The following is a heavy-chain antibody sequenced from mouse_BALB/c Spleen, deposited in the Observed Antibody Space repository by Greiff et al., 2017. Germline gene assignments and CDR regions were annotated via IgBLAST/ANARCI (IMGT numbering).Heavy chain of an antibody. Sequence: EVMLVESGGGLVQPGGSRKLSCAASGFTFSSFGMHWVRQAPETGLEWVAYISSGSSTIYYADTVKGRFTISRDNPKNTLFLQMTSLRSEDTAMYYCARSEAYWGQGTLVTVSA. CDR3: ARSEAY. V-gene: IGHV5-17*02. J-gene: IGHJ3*01. CDR2: ISSGSSTI. CDR1: GFTFSSFG.